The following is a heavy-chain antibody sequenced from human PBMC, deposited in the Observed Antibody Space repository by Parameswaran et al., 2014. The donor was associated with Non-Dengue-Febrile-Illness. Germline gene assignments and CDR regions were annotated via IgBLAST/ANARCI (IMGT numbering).Heavy chain of an antibody. D-gene: IGHD2-21*01. Sequence: WVRQAPGQGLEWLGWINPNNGDTNYEQKFQGWVTMTRDTSVSTAYLGLSRLRSDATAVYYCARAQHKRHPILQDYYYFYGLDVWGQGTTVTVSS. CDR2: INPNNGDT. CDR3: ARAQHKRHPILQDYYYFYGLDV. J-gene: IGHJ6*02. V-gene: IGHV1-2*04.